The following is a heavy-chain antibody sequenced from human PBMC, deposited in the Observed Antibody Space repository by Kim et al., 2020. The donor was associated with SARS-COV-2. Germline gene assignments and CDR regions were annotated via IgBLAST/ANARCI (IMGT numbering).Heavy chain of an antibody. CDR1: GFTFSSYA. J-gene: IGHJ3*02. V-gene: IGHV3-23*03. CDR2: IYSGGSST. Sequence: GGSLRLSCAASGFTFSSYAMSWVRQAPGKGLEWVSVIYSGGSSTYYADSGKGRFTISRDNSKNTLYLQMNSLRAEDTAVYYCAKGDGDWFSLAAFDIWGQGTMLTVSP. CDR3: AKGDGDWFSLAAFDI. D-gene: IGHD3-9*01.